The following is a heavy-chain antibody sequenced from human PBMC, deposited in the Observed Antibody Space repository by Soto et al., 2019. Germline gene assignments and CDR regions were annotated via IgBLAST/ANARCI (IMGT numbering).Heavy chain of an antibody. CDR1: GGSISSGDYY. V-gene: IGHV4-30-4*01. D-gene: IGHD4-17*01. CDR2: IYYSGST. Sequence: QVPLQESGPGLVKPSQTLSLTCTVSGGSISSGDYYWSWIRQPPGKGLEWIGYIYYSGSTYYNPSLKSRVTISVDTSKNQFSLKLSSVTAADTAVYYCARVDGDYAAHLDYWGQGTLVTVSS. CDR3: ARVDGDYAAHLDY. J-gene: IGHJ4*02.